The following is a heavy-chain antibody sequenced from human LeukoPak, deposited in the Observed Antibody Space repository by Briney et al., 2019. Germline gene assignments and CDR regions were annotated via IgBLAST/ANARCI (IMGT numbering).Heavy chain of an antibody. CDR1: GFIFNYYA. CDR2: ISGGGHST. J-gene: IGHJ3*02. D-gene: IGHD1-1*01. CDR3: AKGLEPGAFDI. Sequence: GGSLRLSCAASGFIFNYYAMNWVRQAPGKGLEWVSAISGGGHSTYYADSVMGRFTISRDNSKNTLYLQMNSLRAEDTAVYFCAKGLEPGAFDIWGQGTRVTVSS. V-gene: IGHV3-23*01.